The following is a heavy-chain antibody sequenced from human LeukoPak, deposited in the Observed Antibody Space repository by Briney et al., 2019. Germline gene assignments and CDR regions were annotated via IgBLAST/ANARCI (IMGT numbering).Heavy chain of an antibody. V-gene: IGHV3-11*04. D-gene: IGHD1-26*01. CDR3: ARDPYSGSYNDAFDI. CDR2: ISSSGSTI. Sequence: GGSLRLSCAASGFTFSGYYMSWIRQAPGKGLEWVSYISSSGSTIYYADSVKGRFTISRDNAKNSLYLQMNSLRAEDTAVYYCARDPYSGSYNDAFDIWGQGTMVTVSS. CDR1: GFTFSGYY. J-gene: IGHJ3*02.